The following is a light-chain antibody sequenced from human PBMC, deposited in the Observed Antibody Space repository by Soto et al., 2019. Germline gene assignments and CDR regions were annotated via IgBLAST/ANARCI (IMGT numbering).Light chain of an antibody. V-gene: IGKV1-5*01. J-gene: IGKJ1*01. CDR1: QSVSDW. CDR3: QQYNGYSTWT. Sequence: DIQMTQSPSSLSASVGDRVTITCRASQSVSDWLAWYQQKPGKAPKVLIWNASTLQRGVPSRFSGSGSGTEFTLTISSLQPDDFATYYCQQYNGYSTWTFGQGTKVDIK. CDR2: NAS.